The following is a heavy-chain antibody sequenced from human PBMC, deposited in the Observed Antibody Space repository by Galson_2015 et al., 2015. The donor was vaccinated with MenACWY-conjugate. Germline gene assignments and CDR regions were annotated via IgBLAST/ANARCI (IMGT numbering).Heavy chain of an antibody. CDR1: GCRFTNSW. CDR2: IYPSDSDT. V-gene: IGHV5-51*01. D-gene: IGHD6-6*01. J-gene: IGHJ5*02. CDR3: ARQGSSSSWFDP. Sequence: QSGAEVKKPGESLKISCKASGCRFTNSWIAWVRQMPGKGLEWMGIIYPSDSDTRYSPSFQGQVTISADKSIDTSYLQWSSLKASDTSMYYCARQGSSSSWFDPWGQRTLVTVSS.